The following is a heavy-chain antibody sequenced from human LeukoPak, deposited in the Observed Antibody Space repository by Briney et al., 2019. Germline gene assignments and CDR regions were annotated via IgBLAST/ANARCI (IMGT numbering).Heavy chain of an antibody. V-gene: IGHV1-46*03. J-gene: IGHJ4*02. Sequence: GASVKVSCKASGYTFTSYYMHWVRQAAGQGLEWMGIINPSGGSTSYAQKFQGRVTMTRDTSTSTVYMELSSLRSEDTAVYYCASAGDYYGSGSYSNYFDYWGQGTLVTVSS. CDR1: GYTFTSYY. CDR3: ASAGDYYGSGSYSNYFDY. D-gene: IGHD3-10*01. CDR2: INPSGGST.